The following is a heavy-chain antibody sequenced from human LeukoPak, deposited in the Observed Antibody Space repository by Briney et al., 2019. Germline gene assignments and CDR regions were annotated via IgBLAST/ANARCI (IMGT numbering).Heavy chain of an antibody. Sequence: SGGSLRLSCAASGFTFSSYAMSGVRQAPGKGLEWVSAISGRGGSTYYADSVKGRFTISRGNSKNTLYLQMNSLRAEDTAVYYCAKDFPSRYYYGMDVWGQGTTVTVSS. J-gene: IGHJ6*02. CDR3: AKDFPSRYYYGMDV. CDR1: GFTFSSYA. CDR2: ISGRGGST. V-gene: IGHV3-23*01.